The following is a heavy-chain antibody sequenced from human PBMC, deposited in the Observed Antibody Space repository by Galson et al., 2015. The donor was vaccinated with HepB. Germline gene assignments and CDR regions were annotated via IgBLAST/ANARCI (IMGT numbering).Heavy chain of an antibody. J-gene: IGHJ3*02. CDR2: INPNSGGT. D-gene: IGHD3-22*01. Sequence: SVKVSCKASGYTFTGYYMHWVRQAPGQGLEWMGRINPNSGGTNYAQKFQGRVTMTRDTSISTAYMELSRLRSDDTAVYYCARDKPTTARYYDSSAAFDIWGQGTMVTVSS. CDR3: ARDKPTTARYYDSSAAFDI. CDR1: GYTFTGYY. V-gene: IGHV1-2*06.